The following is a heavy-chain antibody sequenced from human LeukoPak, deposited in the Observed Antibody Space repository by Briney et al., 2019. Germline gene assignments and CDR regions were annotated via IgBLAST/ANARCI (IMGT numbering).Heavy chain of an antibody. CDR1: GFIFRNYA. V-gene: IGHV3-23*01. CDR3: AKWGDYDILTGYYGSDF. CDR2: ITGSGDTT. J-gene: IGHJ4*02. D-gene: IGHD3-9*01. Sequence: PGASLRLSCAASGFIFRNYAMSWVRQAPGKGLEWVSAITGSGDTTYYADSVKGRFTISRDNSKNTLYVEMNTLRAEDTAVYYCAKWGDYDILTGYYGSDFWGQGTLVTVSS.